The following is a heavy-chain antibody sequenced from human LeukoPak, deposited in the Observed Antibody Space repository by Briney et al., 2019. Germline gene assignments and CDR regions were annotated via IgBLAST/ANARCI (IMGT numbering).Heavy chain of an antibody. D-gene: IGHD6-13*01. CDR1: GFSLSSYA. CDR3: ARGTGYSL. Sequence: GGSLRLSCAASGFSLSSYAVSWVRQAPGKGLEWVSSISGSGTFIYYADSVKGRFTISRDNSKNTLYLQMNSLRAEDTAVYYCARGTGYSLWGQGTMVTVSS. V-gene: IGHV3-23*01. J-gene: IGHJ3*01. CDR2: ISGSGTFI.